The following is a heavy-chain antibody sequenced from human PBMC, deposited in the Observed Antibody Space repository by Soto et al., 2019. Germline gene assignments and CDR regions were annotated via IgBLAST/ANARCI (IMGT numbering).Heavy chain of an antibody. CDR2: IKGDGSEK. D-gene: IGHD7-27*01. CDR1: GFTFSSYW. CDR3: VRGQNWAFES. V-gene: IGHV3-7*01. Sequence: EVQLVESGGGLVQPGGSLRLSCAASGFTFSSYWINWVRQAPGKGLEWVANIKGDGSEKSYVDSVKGRFTISRDNAKNSLYLQMSSLRAEDTAGYHCVRGQNWAFESWGQGTLVTVSS. J-gene: IGHJ4*02.